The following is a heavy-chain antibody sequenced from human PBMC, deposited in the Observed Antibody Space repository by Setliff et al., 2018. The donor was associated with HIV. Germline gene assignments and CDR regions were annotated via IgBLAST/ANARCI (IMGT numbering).Heavy chain of an antibody. CDR2: IYYSGAT. V-gene: IGHV4-61*08. D-gene: IGHD1-26*01. J-gene: IGHJ4*02. CDR3: VKDSRPWDSTGTFDY. Sequence: SETLSLTCTVSGDSISSGGYYWSWIRQLPGKGLEWIGYIYYSGATYYNPSLKNRVTISRDNSRNTLYLHVSSLTTEDTAVYFCVKDSRPWDSTGTFDYWGQGTLVTVSS. CDR1: GDSISSGGYY.